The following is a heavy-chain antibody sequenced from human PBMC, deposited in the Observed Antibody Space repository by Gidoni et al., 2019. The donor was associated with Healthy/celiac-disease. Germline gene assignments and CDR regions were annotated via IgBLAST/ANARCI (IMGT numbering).Heavy chain of an antibody. CDR2: INHSGST. J-gene: IGHJ4*02. D-gene: IGHD3-22*01. CDR3: ASTRYDSSGYYIQDY. V-gene: IGHV4-34*01. Sequence: QVQLQQWGAGLLKPSETLSLTCAVYGGSFSGYYWSWIRQPPGKGLEWIGEINHSGSTNYNPSLKSRVTISVDTSKNQFSLKRSSVTAADTAVYYCASTRYDSSGYYIQDYWGQGTLVTVSS. CDR1: GGSFSGYY.